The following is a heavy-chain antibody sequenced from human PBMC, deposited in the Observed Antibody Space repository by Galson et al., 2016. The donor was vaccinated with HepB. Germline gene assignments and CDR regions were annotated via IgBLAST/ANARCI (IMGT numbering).Heavy chain of an antibody. CDR1: GDLISNGPYY. CDR2: INYSGTT. CDR3: ARVSSSIGNWFDT. J-gene: IGHJ5*02. D-gene: IGHD2/OR15-2a*01. Sequence: TLSLTCTVSGDLISNGPYYWTWIRQHPGKGLEWIGYINYSGTTYYNLSLKSRVTISIDASKNLFSLKLSSVTAADTAVYYCARVSSSIGNWFDTWGQGTLVTVSS. V-gene: IGHV4-31*03.